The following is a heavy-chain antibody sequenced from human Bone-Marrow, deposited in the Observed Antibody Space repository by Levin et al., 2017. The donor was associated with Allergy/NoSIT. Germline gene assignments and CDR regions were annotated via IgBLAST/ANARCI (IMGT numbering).Heavy chain of an antibody. J-gene: IGHJ6*02. D-gene: IGHD2-2*02. CDR1: SGSISDYY. Sequence: PSETLSLTCTVSSGSISDYYWSWIRQPPGKGLEWVGYISYIGSTNYNPSLKSRVTISLDTSKNQFSLNLSSVTAADTAVYYCARTIVVIPGAIDYGMDVWGQGTTVTVSS. CDR3: ARTIVVIPGAIDYGMDV. V-gene: IGHV4-59*01. CDR2: ISYIGST.